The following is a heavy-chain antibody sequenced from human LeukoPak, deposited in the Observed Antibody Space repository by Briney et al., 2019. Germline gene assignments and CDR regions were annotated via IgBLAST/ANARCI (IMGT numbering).Heavy chain of an antibody. J-gene: IGHJ4*02. V-gene: IGHV4-59*01. CDR1: GGSISSYY. CDR3: AREVGGSFDY. D-gene: IGHD3-16*01. CDR2: IYYSGST. Sequence: SETLSPTCTVSGGSISSYYWSWIRQPPGKGLEWIGYIYYSGSTNYNPSLKSRVTISVDTSKNQFSLKLSSVTAADTAVYYCAREVGGSFDYWGQGTLVTVSS.